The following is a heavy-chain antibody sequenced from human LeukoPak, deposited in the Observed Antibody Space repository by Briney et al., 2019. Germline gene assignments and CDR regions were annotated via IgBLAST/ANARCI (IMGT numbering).Heavy chain of an antibody. J-gene: IGHJ4*02. Sequence: GGSLRLSCAASGFTFSNYAMRWVRQAPGKGLEWVSGISGSGDSTYYADSVKGRFTISRDNSKNTLYLQMNSLRAEDTAVYYCARPRGSGSYFLDYWGQGTLVTVSS. CDR2: ISGSGDST. V-gene: IGHV3-23*01. D-gene: IGHD3-10*01. CDR3: ARPRGSGSYFLDY. CDR1: GFTFSNYA.